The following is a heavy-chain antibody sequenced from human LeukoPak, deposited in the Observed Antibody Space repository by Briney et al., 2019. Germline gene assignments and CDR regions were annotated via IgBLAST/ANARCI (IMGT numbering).Heavy chain of an antibody. V-gene: IGHV1-69*06. J-gene: IGHJ6*04. CDR2: IIPIFGTA. CDR3: ASGGYGSGSYYKTFYYYGMDV. D-gene: IGHD3-10*01. CDR1: GGTFSSYA. Sequence: GSSVKVSCKTSGGTFSSYAISWVRQAPGQGLEWMGGIIPIFGTANYAQKFQGRVTITADKSTSTAYMEQSSLRSEDTAVYYCASGGYGSGSYYKTFYYYGMDVWGKGTTVTVSS.